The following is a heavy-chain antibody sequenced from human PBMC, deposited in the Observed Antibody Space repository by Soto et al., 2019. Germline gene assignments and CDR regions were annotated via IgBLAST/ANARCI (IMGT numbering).Heavy chain of an antibody. J-gene: IGHJ4*02. CDR3: ARSTYTAMVIIAIDY. V-gene: IGHV1-18*01. CDR2: ISAYNGNT. D-gene: IGHD5-18*01. Sequence: QVQLVQSGAEVKKPGASVKVSCKASGYTFTSYGISWVRQAPGQGLEWMGWISAYNGNTNYAQKLQGRVTMTTDTSTSTGYMELRSLRSDDTAVYYCARSTYTAMVIIAIDYWGQGTLVTVSS. CDR1: GYTFTSYG.